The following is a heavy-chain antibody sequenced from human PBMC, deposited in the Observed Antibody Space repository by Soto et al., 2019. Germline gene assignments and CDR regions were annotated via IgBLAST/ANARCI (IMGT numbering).Heavy chain of an antibody. J-gene: IGHJ4*02. CDR3: ARGRTTVTPLDY. V-gene: IGHV4-59*01. Sequence: QVQLQESGPGLEKPSETLSLSCTVSGGSISTYYWSWIRQPPGKGLEWIGYIYYSGSTNYNPSLKSRVTISVDTSKNQFSLKLSSVTAADTAVYYCARGRTTVTPLDYWGQGILVTVSP. D-gene: IGHD4-17*01. CDR1: GGSISTYY. CDR2: IYYSGST.